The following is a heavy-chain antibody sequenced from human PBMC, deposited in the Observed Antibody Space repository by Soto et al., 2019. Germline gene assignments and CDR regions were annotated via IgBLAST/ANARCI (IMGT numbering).Heavy chain of an antibody. Sequence: VQLVQSGAEVKPPGSSGWVSCKASGGSFRSWTVSWVRRAPGQGLEWLGRIIPLLDRPNNAQKLQGRLTITSDRSTATAYIDLHSQGSNDTAVYFCAKAPGTSRFWFDSWGQGTLVAVSS. J-gene: IGHJ5*01. CDR1: GGSFRSWT. D-gene: IGHD3-16*01. CDR2: IIPLLDRP. V-gene: IGHV1-69*02. CDR3: AKAPGTSRFWFDS.